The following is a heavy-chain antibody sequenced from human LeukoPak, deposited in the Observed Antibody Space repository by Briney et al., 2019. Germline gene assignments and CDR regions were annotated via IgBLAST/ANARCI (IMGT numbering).Heavy chain of an antibody. V-gene: IGHV3-30*18. CDR3: AKEKVGMATIFGRNYFDY. D-gene: IGHD5-24*01. CDR2: ISYDGSNK. CDR1: GFTFSSYG. Sequence: GGSLRLSCAASGFTFSSYGMHWVRQAPGKGLEWVAVISYDGSNKYYADSVKGRFTISRDNSKNTLYLQMNSLRAEDTAVYYCAKEKVGMATIFGRNYFDYWGQGTLVTVSS. J-gene: IGHJ4*02.